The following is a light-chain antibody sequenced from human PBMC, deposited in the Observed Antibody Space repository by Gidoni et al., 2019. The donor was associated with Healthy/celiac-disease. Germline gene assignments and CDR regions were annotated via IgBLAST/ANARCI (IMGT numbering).Light chain of an antibody. CDR1: TGAVTSGHY. CDR2: DTI. CDR3: LLSYSGARV. Sequence: AVVTQEPSLTVSPGGPVTHPCGSSTGAVTSGHYPYRFQQTPCQAPRTLISDTINKHSWTPALFSGSLLGGKAALTLSGAQPEDEAEYYCLLSYSGARVFGGGTKLTVL. V-gene: IGLV7-46*01. J-gene: IGLJ2*01.